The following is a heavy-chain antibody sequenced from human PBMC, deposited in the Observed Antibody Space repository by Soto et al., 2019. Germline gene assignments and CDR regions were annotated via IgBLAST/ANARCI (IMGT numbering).Heavy chain of an antibody. J-gene: IGHJ4*02. CDR3: AQRLRGSSGSYYFDY. D-gene: IGHD3-16*01. CDR2: IYPGDSDT. Sequence: GESLKISCKGSWYSFTRYWIAWVRPLPGKGLEWMGIIYPGDSDTRYSPSFQGQVTFSADKSISTAYLQWSSLKASDTAMYYCAQRLRGSSGSYYFDYWGQGTLVTVSS. V-gene: IGHV5-51*01. CDR1: WYSFTRYW.